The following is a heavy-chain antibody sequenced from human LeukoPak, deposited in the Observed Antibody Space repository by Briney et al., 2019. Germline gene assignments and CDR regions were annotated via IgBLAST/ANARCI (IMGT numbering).Heavy chain of an antibody. Sequence: ASVKVSCKASGYIFTNYYMHWVRQAPGQGLEWMGTINPSGGSTTYAHKFQGRVTMTRDTSTSTVYMELSSLRSDDTAVYYCARDHGSAYYRAPRHWGQGTLVTVSS. D-gene: IGHD3-10*01. V-gene: IGHV1-46*01. CDR3: ARDHGSAYYRAPRH. CDR2: INPSGGST. J-gene: IGHJ4*02. CDR1: GYIFTNYY.